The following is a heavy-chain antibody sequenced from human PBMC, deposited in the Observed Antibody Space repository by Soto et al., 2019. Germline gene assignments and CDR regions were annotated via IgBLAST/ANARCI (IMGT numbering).Heavy chain of an antibody. Sequence: GGSLRLSCAASGFTFSSYAMSWVRQAPGKGLEWVSAISGSGGSTYYADSVKGRFTISRDNSKNTLYLQMNSLRAEDTAVYYCAKDLPLRDYYDSSGYFGPPVYFDYWGQGTLVTVSS. CDR2: ISGSGGST. CDR3: AKDLPLRDYYDSSGYFGPPVYFDY. V-gene: IGHV3-23*01. J-gene: IGHJ4*02. CDR1: GFTFSSYA. D-gene: IGHD3-22*01.